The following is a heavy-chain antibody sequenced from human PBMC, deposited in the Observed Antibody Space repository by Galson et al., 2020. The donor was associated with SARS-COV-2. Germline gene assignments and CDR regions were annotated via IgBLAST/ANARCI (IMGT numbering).Heavy chain of an antibody. D-gene: IGHD3-22*01. V-gene: IGHV4-59*08. Sequence: ETSETLSLTGTVSGGSISSYYWSWIRQPPGKGLEWIGYIYYSGSTNYNPSLKSRVTISVDTSKNQFSLKLSSVTAADTAVYYCARHPYFYDSSGYYFDYWGQGTLVTVSS. CDR3: ARHPYFYDSSGYYFDY. J-gene: IGHJ4*02. CDR2: IYYSGST. CDR1: GGSISSYY.